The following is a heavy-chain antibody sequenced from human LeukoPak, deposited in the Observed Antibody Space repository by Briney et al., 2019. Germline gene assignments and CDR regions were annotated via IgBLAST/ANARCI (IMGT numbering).Heavy chain of an antibody. V-gene: IGHV4-39*01. CDR3: ARLSLSPGISCYSDRPNPNPSVY. Sequence: SEILSLTCTVSGGSIRCTSHFWRWIRQPPGKGLEWIGTIYYTGITHYNPSLGSRVSLSVDTSKEQLSLRLRSVTAADTAVYYCARLSLSPGISCYSDRPNPNPSVYSGQATLVGVS. CDR2: IYYTGIT. CDR1: GGSIRCTSHF. J-gene: IGHJ4*01. D-gene: IGHD2-15*01.